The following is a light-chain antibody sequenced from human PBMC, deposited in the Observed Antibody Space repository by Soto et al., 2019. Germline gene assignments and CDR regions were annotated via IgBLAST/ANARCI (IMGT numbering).Light chain of an antibody. Sequence: QSALTQPASVSGSPGQSITISCTGTSSDVGGYNYVSWYQQHPGKAPKLMIYDVSYRPSGVSDRFSGSKSGNTASLTISGLQAEDEADYYCSSYTSSSTYVFGTGTKATVL. V-gene: IGLV2-14*01. CDR1: SSDVGGYNY. J-gene: IGLJ1*01. CDR2: DVS. CDR3: SSYTSSSTYV.